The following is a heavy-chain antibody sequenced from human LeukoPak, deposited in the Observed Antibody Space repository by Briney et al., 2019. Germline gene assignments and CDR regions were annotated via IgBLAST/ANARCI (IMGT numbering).Heavy chain of an antibody. CDR2: INPNSGGT. CDR1: GYTFTGYY. Sequence: ASVKVSCKASGYTFTGYYMHWVRQAPGQGLEWIGRINPNSGGTNYAQKFQGRVTMTRDTSISTAYMELSRLRSDDTAVYYCARDGSRGSSSSGVRYGYWGQGTLVTVSS. D-gene: IGHD6-6*01. J-gene: IGHJ4*02. V-gene: IGHV1-2*06. CDR3: ARDGSRGSSSSGVRYGY.